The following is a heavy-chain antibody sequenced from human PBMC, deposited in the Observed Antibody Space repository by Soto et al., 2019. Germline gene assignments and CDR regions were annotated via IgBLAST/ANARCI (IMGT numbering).Heavy chain of an antibody. CDR2: ISGSGGST. Sequence: GGSLRLSCAASGFTFSSYAMSWVRQAPGKGLEWVSAISGSGGSTYYADSVKGRFTISRDNSKNTLYLQMNSLRAEDTAVYYCAKDFDRSLPDIVVVPAAYAPDYWGQGTLVTVSS. D-gene: IGHD2-2*01. V-gene: IGHV3-23*01. CDR3: AKDFDRSLPDIVVVPAAYAPDY. J-gene: IGHJ4*02. CDR1: GFTFSSYA.